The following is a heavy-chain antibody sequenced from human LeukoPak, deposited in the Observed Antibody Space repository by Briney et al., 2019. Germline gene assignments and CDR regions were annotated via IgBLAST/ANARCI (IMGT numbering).Heavy chain of an antibody. V-gene: IGHV3-74*01. CDR3: TRGGEEPFDY. J-gene: IGHJ4*02. CDR1: GFTFTRFW. CDR2: INVEGTTT. Sequence: PGGSLRLSCAASGFTFTRFWMHWVRHAPGKGLVWVSRINVEGTTTTYADSVEGRFTISRDENALYLQMNHLRVDDTAVYYCTRGGEEPFDYWGQGTLVTVSP. D-gene: IGHD3-10*01.